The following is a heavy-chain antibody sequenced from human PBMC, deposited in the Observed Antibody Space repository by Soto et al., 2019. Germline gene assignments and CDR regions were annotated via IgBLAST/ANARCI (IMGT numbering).Heavy chain of an antibody. V-gene: IGHV4-34*01. CDR1: GGSLRGHY. CDR3: ARAAVKLGATLFDS. Sequence: SETLSLTCAVSGGSLRGHYWIWIRQSPEKGLEWIGEINHSGFTNYNPTLKSRVTISRDASKNQFSLRLSSMTAADSAVYFCARAAVKLGATLFDSWGQGTLVTVSS. D-gene: IGHD1-26*01. CDR2: INHSGFT. J-gene: IGHJ4*02.